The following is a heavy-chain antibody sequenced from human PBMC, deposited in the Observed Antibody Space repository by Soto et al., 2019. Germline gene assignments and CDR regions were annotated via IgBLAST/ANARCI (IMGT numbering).Heavy chain of an antibody. CDR3: ARVYYGSGSPNWFHP. V-gene: IGHV4-31*03. CDR2: IYYSGST. Sequence: PSETLSLTCTVSGGSISSGGYYWSWIRQHPGKGLEWIGYIYYSGSTYYNPSLKSRVTISVDTSKNQFSLKLSSVTAADTAVYYCARVYYGSGSPNWFHPGGQETLVTVSS. D-gene: IGHD3-10*01. J-gene: IGHJ5*02. CDR1: GGSISSGGYY.